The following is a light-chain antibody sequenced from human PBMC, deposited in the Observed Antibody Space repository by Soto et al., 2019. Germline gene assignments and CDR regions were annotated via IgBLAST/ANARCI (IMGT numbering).Light chain of an antibody. CDR3: QQYGNLPFT. V-gene: IGKV1-33*01. Sequence: DIQMTQSPSSLSASVGDRVTITCQSSQDISNYLNWYQQKPGKAPKLLIYDASNLETGVPSRFSGSGSGTDFTFTISSLQPEDIATYYCQQYGNLPFTSGPGTTVDIK. CDR1: QDISNY. CDR2: DAS. J-gene: IGKJ3*01.